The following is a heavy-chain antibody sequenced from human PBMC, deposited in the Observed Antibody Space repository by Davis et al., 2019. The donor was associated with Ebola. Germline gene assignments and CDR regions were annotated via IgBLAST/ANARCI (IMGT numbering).Heavy chain of an antibody. Sequence: GESLKISCKGSGYSFTSYWIAWVRQMPGKGLEWMGIIYAGDSDTRYSPSFEGHVTISVDRSITTAYLQWSSLKASDTAMYYCARLDSTGYYYLSRYFDLWGRGTLVTVSS. CDR1: GYSFTSYW. D-gene: IGHD3-22*01. J-gene: IGHJ2*01. V-gene: IGHV5-51*01. CDR2: IYAGDSDT. CDR3: ARLDSTGYYYLSRYFDL.